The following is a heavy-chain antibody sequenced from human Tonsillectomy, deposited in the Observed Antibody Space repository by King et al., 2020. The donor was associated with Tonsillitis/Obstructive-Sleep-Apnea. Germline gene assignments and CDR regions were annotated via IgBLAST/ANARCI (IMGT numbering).Heavy chain of an antibody. Sequence: ITLKESGPTLVKPTQTLTLTCTFSGCSLSTRGGVVGWICMTPEKTLEWLAVIYLDYDKGDIQSLKSRLTITKDTSKNQVVLTMTNMDPVDTATYYCAHHRIFGVVSFDYWGQGTLVTVSS. D-gene: IGHD3-3*01. J-gene: IGHJ4*02. V-gene: IGHV2-5*02. CDR1: GCSLSTRGGV. CDR3: AHHRIFGVVSFDY. CDR2: IYLDYDK.